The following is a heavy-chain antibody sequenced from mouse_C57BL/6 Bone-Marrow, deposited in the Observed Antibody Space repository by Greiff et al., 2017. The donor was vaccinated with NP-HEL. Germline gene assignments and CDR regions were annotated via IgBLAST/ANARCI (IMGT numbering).Heavy chain of an antibody. J-gene: IGHJ3*01. CDR3: AKSVYNGSYRGWFAY. D-gene: IGHD1-1*02. V-gene: IGHV1-50*01. CDR1: GYTFTSYW. Sequence: VQLQQPGAELVKPGASVKLSCKASGYTFTSYWMQWVKQRPGQGLEWIGEIDPSDSYTNYNQKFKGKATLTVDTSSSPAYMQLSSLTSADSAVYYCAKSVYNGSYRGWFAYWGQGTLVTVSA. CDR2: IDPSDSYT.